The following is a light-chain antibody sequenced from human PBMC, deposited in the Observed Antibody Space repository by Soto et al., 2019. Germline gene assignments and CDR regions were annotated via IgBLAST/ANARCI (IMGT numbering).Light chain of an antibody. V-gene: IGKV3-15*01. CDR1: QSVSSN. Sequence: EIVMTQSPATLSVSPGERATLSCRASQSVSSNLAWYQQKPGQAPRLLIYGASTRATGIPARFSGSGSGTEFTLTINSLQSEDFAVYYCQQYTQWPITFGQGTRLEIK. CDR3: QQYTQWPIT. CDR2: GAS. J-gene: IGKJ5*01.